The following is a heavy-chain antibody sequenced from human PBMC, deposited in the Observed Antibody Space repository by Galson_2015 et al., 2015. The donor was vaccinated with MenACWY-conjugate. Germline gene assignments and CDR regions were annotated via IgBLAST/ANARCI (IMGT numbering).Heavy chain of an antibody. D-gene: IGHD1-1*01. CDR1: FFPFPPSF. Sequence: LSFSSSFFPFPPSFLPFFFPPPGKGLEWISYIKADGSFSNYADSVKGRFTISTDNAKNMVYLQMDGLGDGDTAVYFCARDNNWSFDSWGQGTLVTVSS. V-gene: IGHV3-74*01. CDR3: ARDNNWSFDS. CDR2: IKADGSFS. J-gene: IGHJ4*02.